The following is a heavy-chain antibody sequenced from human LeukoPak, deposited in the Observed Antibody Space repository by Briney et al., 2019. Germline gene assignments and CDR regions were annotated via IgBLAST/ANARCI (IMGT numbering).Heavy chain of an antibody. V-gene: IGHV3-23*01. Sequence: PGGSLRLSCAASGFTFSSYAMSWVRQAPGKGLEWVSVISGSGGSTYYADSVKGRFTISRDNSKNTLYLQMNGLRAEDTAVYYCASQGWDDYGDYPIDYWGQGTLVTVSS. CDR2: ISGSGGST. J-gene: IGHJ4*02. CDR1: GFTFSSYA. D-gene: IGHD4-17*01. CDR3: ASQGWDDYGDYPIDY.